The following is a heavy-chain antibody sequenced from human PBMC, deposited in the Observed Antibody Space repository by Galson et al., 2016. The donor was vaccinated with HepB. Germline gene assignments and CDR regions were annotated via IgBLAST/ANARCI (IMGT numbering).Heavy chain of an antibody. Sequence: SLRLSCAASGFTFSAYYMSWIRQAPGKGLEWVSYISSRSTYSNYADSVKGRFTISRDNAKDSLSLQLNSLRADDTAVYYCARGDSTGRYHYYMDVWGKGTTVTVSS. D-gene: IGHD2-2*01. J-gene: IGHJ6*03. CDR3: ARGDSTGRYHYYMDV. CDR1: GFTFSAYY. V-gene: IGHV3-11*06. CDR2: ISSRSTYS.